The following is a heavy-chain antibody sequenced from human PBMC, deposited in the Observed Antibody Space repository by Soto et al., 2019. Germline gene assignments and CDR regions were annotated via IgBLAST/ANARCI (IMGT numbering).Heavy chain of an antibody. CDR2: ISAYNGNT. CDR3: ARDYYRYGVATFDY. CDR1: GYTFTSYG. Sequence: ASVKVSCKASGYTFTSYGISWVRQAPGQGLEWMGWISAYNGNTNYAQKLQGRVTMTTDTSTSTAYMELRSMRSDDTAVYYCARDYYRYGVATFDYWGQGTLVTVSS. V-gene: IGHV1-18*01. D-gene: IGHD3-22*01. J-gene: IGHJ4*02.